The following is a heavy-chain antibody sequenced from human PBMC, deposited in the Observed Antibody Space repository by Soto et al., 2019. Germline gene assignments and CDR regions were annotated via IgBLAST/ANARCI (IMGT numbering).Heavy chain of an antibody. CDR3: ARGEDLGNWFDP. V-gene: IGHV4-61*01. Sequence: PSETLSLTCTVSAGSVSSGNYYWSWIRQPPGKGLEWIGYIYYSGTTNYNPSLRSRVTISVDTSKNQFSLKLSSVTAADTAVYYCARGEDLGNWFDPWGKGALVTVSS. CDR1: AGSVSSGNYY. CDR2: IYYSGTT. J-gene: IGHJ5*02.